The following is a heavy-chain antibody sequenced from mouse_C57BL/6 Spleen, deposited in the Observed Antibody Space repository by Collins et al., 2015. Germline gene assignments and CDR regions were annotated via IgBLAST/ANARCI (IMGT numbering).Heavy chain of an antibody. CDR3: ARGPSGGYAMDY. CDR1: GFTFSSFG. CDR2: ISSGSSTI. Sequence: DVQLVESGGGLVQPGGSRKLSCAASGFTFSSFGMHWVRQAPEKGLEWVAYISSGSSTIYYADTVKGRFTISRDNPKNTLFLQMTSLRSEDTAMYYCARGPSGGYAMDYWGQGTSVTVSS. V-gene: IGHV5-17*02. J-gene: IGHJ4*01.